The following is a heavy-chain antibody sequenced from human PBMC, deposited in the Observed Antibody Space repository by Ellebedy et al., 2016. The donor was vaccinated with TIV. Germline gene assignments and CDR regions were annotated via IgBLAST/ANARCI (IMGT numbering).Heavy chain of an antibody. V-gene: IGHV3-23*01. D-gene: IGHD1-14*01. CDR2: ITARSDDT. CDR3: ANSNRFDY. Sequence: GESLKISCAASGLTFNTEAMAWVRQAPGKGLEWVSTITARSDDTFYAGSVRGRFIISRDNSKNTLYLQMNSLRAEDTAVYYCANSNRFDYWGQGTLVTVSS. CDR1: GLTFNTEA. J-gene: IGHJ4*02.